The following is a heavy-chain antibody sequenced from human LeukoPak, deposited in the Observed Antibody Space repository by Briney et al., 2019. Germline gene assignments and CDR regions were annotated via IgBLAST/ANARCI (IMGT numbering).Heavy chain of an antibody. J-gene: IGHJ4*02. Sequence: SETLSLTCTVSGGSISSYYWSWIRQPPGKGLEWIGYISYSGSTNYNPSLKSRVTISVDTPKNQFSLKLSSVTAADTAVYYCARQGGYASPLEYWGQGALVTVSS. CDR2: ISYSGST. CDR3: ARQGGYASPLEY. CDR1: GGSISSYY. D-gene: IGHD5-12*01. V-gene: IGHV4-59*08.